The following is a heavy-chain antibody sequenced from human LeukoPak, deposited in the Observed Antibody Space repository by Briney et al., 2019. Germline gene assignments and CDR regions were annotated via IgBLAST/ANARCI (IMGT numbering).Heavy chain of an antibody. V-gene: IGHV3-30-3*01. CDR2: ISYDGSNK. J-gene: IGHJ4*02. D-gene: IGHD2-8*01. Sequence: GGSLRLSCAASRFTFSSYAMHWVRQAPGKGLEWVAVISYDGSNKYYADSVKGRFTISRDNSKNTLYLQMNSLRAEDAAVYYCAKLAYCTDNVCYHWSTGYFDYWGQGTLVTVSS. CDR1: RFTFSSYA. CDR3: AKLAYCTDNVCYHWSTGYFDY.